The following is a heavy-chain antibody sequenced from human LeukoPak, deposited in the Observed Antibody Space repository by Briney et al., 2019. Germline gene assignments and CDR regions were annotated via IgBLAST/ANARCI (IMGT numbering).Heavy chain of an antibody. J-gene: IGHJ4*02. V-gene: IGHV4-4*07. D-gene: IGHD6-13*01. CDR2: IYTSGST. CDR3: ARDGRGYASSWYFDL. Sequence: SETLSLTCTVSGGSISSNYWSWIRQPAGKGLEWIGRIYTSGSTNYSPSLKSRVTLSVDTSRNQFSLRLSSVTAADTAVYYCARDGRGYASSWYFDLWGQGTLVTVSS. CDR1: GGSISSNY.